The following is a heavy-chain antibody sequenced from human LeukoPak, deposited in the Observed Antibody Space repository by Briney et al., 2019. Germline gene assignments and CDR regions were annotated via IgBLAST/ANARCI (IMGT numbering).Heavy chain of an antibody. CDR1: GGSFSGYY. Sequence: SETLSLTCAVYGGSFSGYYWTWIRHPPGKGLGWIGEINHSGSTNYNPSLKSRVTISVDTSKNQFSLKLSSVTAADTAVYYCARKVGYYGSGSYYGLWGQGTLATVSS. V-gene: IGHV4-34*01. J-gene: IGHJ4*02. D-gene: IGHD3-10*01. CDR3: ARKVGYYGSGSYYGL. CDR2: INHSGST.